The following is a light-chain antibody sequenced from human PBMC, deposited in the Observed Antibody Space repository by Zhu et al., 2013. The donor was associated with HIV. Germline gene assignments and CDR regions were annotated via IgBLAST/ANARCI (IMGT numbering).Light chain of an antibody. V-gene: IGKV3-11*01. CDR2: GAS. J-gene: IGKJ2*01. Sequence: EIVMTQSPATLSVSPGESATLSCRASQSVSSSLAWYQQKPGQPPRLLIFGASSRATGVPARFSGSLSGTDFTLTISSLEPEDFAVYYCQQRSIWFTFGQGTKLEIK. CDR3: QQRSIWFT. CDR1: QSVSSS.